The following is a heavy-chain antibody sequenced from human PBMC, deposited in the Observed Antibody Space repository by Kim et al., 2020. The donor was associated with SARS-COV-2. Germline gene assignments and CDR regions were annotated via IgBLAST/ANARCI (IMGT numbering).Heavy chain of an antibody. CDR3: AYDSSAYYYAGRGGFDP. V-gene: IGHV4-39*01. D-gene: IGHD3-22*01. CDR2: INYSGTS. CDR1: GGSINSNSFY. Sequence: SETLSLTCSVSGGSINSNSFYWAWIRQSPGTGLEWIGSINYSGTSYYNPSLKSRVTMSVDTSKKRFYLNLTSVTAADSAVYYCAYDSSAYYYAGRGGFDPWGQGTLVTVSS. J-gene: IGHJ5*02.